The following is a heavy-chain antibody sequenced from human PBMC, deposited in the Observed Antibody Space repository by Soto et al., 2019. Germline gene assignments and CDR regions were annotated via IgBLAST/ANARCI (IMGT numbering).Heavy chain of an antibody. CDR3: ARDRGGGDPVRWFDP. D-gene: IGHD4-17*01. CDR2: ISSSSSTI. Sequence: EVQLVESGGGLVQPGGSLRLSCAASGFTCSSYSMNWVRQAPGKGLEWVSYISSSSSTIYYADSVKGRFTISRDNAKNSLYLQMNSLRDEDTAVYYSARDRGGGDPVRWFDPWGQGTLVTVSS. J-gene: IGHJ5*02. CDR1: GFTCSSYS. V-gene: IGHV3-48*02.